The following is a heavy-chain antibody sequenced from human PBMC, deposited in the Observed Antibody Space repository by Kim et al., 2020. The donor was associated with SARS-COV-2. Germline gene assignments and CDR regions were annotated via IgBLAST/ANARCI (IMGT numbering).Heavy chain of an antibody. V-gene: IGHV3-21*01. Sequence: GGSLRLSCAASGFTFSSYSMNWVRQAPGKGLEWVSSISSSSSYIYYADSVKGRFTISRDNAKNSLYLQMNSLRAEDTAVYYCARALWGGGSQPIDAVAGTPYYDSSGYSPDYWGQGTLVTVSS. D-gene: IGHD3-22*01. CDR3: ARALWGGGSQPIDAVAGTPYYDSSGYSPDY. J-gene: IGHJ4*02. CDR1: GFTFSSYS. CDR2: ISSSSSYI.